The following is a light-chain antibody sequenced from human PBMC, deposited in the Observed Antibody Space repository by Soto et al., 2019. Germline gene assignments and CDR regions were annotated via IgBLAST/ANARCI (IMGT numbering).Light chain of an antibody. Sequence: QSVLTQPRSVSESPGQSVTISCTGTSRDVGGYNYVSWYQQHPGKAPKFMIYDVSKRPSGVPDRFSGSKSGNTASLTISGLQADDEADYYCCSYAGSYKGYVFGTGTKGPS. V-gene: IGLV2-11*01. CDR2: DVS. J-gene: IGLJ1*01. CDR3: CSYAGSYKGYV. CDR1: SRDVGGYNY.